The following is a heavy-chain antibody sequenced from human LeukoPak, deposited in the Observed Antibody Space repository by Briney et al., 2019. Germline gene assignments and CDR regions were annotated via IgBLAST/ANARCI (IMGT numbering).Heavy chain of an antibody. CDR3: ARAVAGTFYYYYGMDV. Sequence: ASVKVSCKASGYTFTGYYMHWVRQAPGQGLERMGWINPNSGGTNYAQKFQGRVTMTRDTSISTAYMELSRLRSDDTAVYYCARAVAGTFYYYYGMDVWGQGTTVTVSS. CDR1: GYTFTGYY. J-gene: IGHJ6*02. D-gene: IGHD6-19*01. CDR2: INPNSGGT. V-gene: IGHV1-2*02.